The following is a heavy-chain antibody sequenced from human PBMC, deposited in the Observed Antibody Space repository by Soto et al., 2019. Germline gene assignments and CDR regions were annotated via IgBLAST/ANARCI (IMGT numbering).Heavy chain of an antibody. CDR2: ISGSGSSI. CDR3: AKTSESSELRFLEWLPEDHYYMDV. CDR1: GFTFSSYS. D-gene: IGHD3-3*01. J-gene: IGHJ6*03. Sequence: GGSLRLSCAASGFTFSSYSMNWVRQAPGKGLEWVSSISGSGSSIYYADSVKGRFTISRDNSKNTLYLQMNSLRAEDTAVYYCAKTSESSELRFLEWLPEDHYYMDVWGKGTTVTVSS. V-gene: IGHV3-23*01.